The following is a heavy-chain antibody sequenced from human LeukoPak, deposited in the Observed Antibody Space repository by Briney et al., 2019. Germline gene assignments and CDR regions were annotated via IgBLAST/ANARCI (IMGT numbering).Heavy chain of an antibody. Sequence: ASVKVSCKASGYTFTSYYMHWVRQAPGQGLEWMGIINPSGGSTSYAQKFQGRVTMTRDMSTSTVYMELSSLRSEDTAVYYCARDRYGEQAFDIWGQGTMVTVSS. V-gene: IGHV1-46*01. D-gene: IGHD1-1*01. J-gene: IGHJ3*02. CDR2: INPSGGST. CDR1: GYTFTSYY. CDR3: ARDRYGEQAFDI.